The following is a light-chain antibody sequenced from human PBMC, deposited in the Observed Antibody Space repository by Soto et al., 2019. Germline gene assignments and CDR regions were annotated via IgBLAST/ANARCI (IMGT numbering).Light chain of an antibody. CDR1: QSVSRF. CDR3: QQYDRWWT. V-gene: IGKV3-15*01. J-gene: IGKJ1*01. CDR2: GAS. Sequence: EIVMTQSPATLSVSPGERVTLSCTASQSVSRFLAWYQQKPGQAPRLPIYGASTRATGIPARFSGSGSGTEFTLTISSLQSEDFAVYYCQQYDRWWTFGRGTKVGLK.